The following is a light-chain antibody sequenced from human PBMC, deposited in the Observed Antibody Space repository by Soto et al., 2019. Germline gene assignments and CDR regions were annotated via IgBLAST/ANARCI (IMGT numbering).Light chain of an antibody. Sequence: EIVMTQSPVTLSVSPGERVTLSCRASQSVSSNLACYQQKPGQAPSLLIYGAFTRATGIPARFSGSGSGTEFTLTISSLQSEDFAVYYCQQYHNWPLTFGGGTKVDI. CDR3: QQYHNWPLT. CDR1: QSVSSN. CDR2: GAF. V-gene: IGKV3-15*01. J-gene: IGKJ4*01.